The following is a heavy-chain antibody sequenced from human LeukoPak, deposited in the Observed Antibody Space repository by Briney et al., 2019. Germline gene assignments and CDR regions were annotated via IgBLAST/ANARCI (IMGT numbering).Heavy chain of an antibody. Sequence: GRSLRLSCAASGFTFSSYGMHWVRQAPGKGLEWVAVIWYDGSNKYYADSVKGRFTISRDNSKNTLYLQMNSLRAEDTAVYYCARGERITMIVVVIPDMDVWGQGTTVTVSS. CDR3: ARGERITMIVVVIPDMDV. D-gene: IGHD3-22*01. V-gene: IGHV3-33*01. J-gene: IGHJ6*02. CDR1: GFTFSSYG. CDR2: IWYDGSNK.